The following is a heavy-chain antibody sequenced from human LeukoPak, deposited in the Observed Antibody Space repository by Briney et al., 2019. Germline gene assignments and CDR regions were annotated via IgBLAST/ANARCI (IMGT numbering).Heavy chain of an antibody. CDR1: GYSFTNYW. J-gene: IGHJ4*02. CDR3: ARPRGGYSYGLVDY. D-gene: IGHD5-18*01. V-gene: IGHV5-51*01. Sequence: GESLQISCKGSGYSFTNYWIGWVRQMPGEGVEWMGIIYPGDSDTRYSPSFQGQVTISADKSISTSYLQWSSLKASDTAMYYCARPRGGYSYGLVDYWGQGTLVTVSS. CDR2: IYPGDSDT.